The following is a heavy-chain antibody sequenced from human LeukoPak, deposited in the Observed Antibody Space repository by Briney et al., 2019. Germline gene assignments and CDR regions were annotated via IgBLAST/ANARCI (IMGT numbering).Heavy chain of an antibody. CDR3: ARGGTAVTTNYSDY. CDR2: ISPSGGDT. D-gene: IGHD4-23*01. J-gene: IGHJ4*02. V-gene: IGHV1-46*01. Sequence: ASVKVSCKPSGYTFTSYYLHWVRQAPGQGLEWMGIISPSGGDTTYAQRFQDRLTMTRDTSTSTVYMELSSLRSEDTAVYYCARGGTAVTTNYSDYWGQGTLVTVSS. CDR1: GYTFTSYY.